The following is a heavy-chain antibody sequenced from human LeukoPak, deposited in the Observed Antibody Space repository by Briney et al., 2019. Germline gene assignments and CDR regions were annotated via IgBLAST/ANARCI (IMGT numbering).Heavy chain of an antibody. J-gene: IGHJ4*02. CDR1: GFTFSSYG. V-gene: IGHV3-33*06. CDR3: AKDHLSRKWLAYYFDY. CDR2: IWYDGSNK. Sequence: GGSLRLSCAASGFTFSSYGMHWDRQAPGKGLEWVAVIWYDGSNKYYADSVKGRFTISRDNSKNTLYLQMNSLRAEDTAVYYCAKDHLSRKWLAYYFDYWGQGTLVTVSS. D-gene: IGHD6-19*01.